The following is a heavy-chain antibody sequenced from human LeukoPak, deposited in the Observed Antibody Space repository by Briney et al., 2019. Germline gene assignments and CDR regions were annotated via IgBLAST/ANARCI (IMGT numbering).Heavy chain of an antibody. CDR2: ISYDGSNK. V-gene: IGHV3-30*01. J-gene: IGHJ3*02. CDR3: ARSSGTYYDSSEDAFDI. CDR1: GFTFSSYA. Sequence: GGSLRLSCAASGFTFSSYAMHWVRQAPGKGLEWVAVISYDGSNKYYADSVKGRFTISRDNSKNTLYLQMNSLRAEDTAVYYCARSSGTYYDSSEDAFDIWGQGTMVTVTS. D-gene: IGHD3-22*01.